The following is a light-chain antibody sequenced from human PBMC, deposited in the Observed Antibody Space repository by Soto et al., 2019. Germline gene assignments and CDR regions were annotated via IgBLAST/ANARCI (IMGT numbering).Light chain of an antibody. CDR2: DAS. Sequence: DIKMSQSPSSLSADVGDRVAITCQPSQNINNYLNWYQQKPGRAPKLLIYDASNLEAGVPSRFRGSGSGTDFTFTISRLQPEDIATYYCQQYENLPTFGQGTRLEI. CDR1: QNINNY. J-gene: IGKJ5*01. CDR3: QQYENLPT. V-gene: IGKV1-33*01.